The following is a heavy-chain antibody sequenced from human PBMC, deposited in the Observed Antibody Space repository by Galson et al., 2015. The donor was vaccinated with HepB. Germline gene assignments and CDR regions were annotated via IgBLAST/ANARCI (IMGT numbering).Heavy chain of an antibody. J-gene: IGHJ6*02. CDR3: AREGTPSLHDYYGMDV. CDR2: ISSSSSYI. CDR1: GFTFSSYS. D-gene: IGHD2-15*01. Sequence: SLRLSCAASGFTFSSYSMNWVRQAQGKGLEWVSSISSSSSYIYYADSVKGRFTISRDNAKNSLYLQMNSLRAEDTAVYYCAREGTPSLHDYYGMDVWGQGTTVTVSS. V-gene: IGHV3-21*01.